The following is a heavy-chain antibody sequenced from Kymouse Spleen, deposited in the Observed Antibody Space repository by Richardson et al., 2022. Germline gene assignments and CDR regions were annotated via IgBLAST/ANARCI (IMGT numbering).Heavy chain of an antibody. CDR2: INHSGST. Sequence: QVQLQQWGAGLLKPSETLSLTCAVYGGSFSGYYWSWIRQPPGKGLEWIGEINHSGSTNYNPSLKSRVTISVDTSKNQFSLKLSSVTAADTAVYYCARVDIVVVPAAIGAFDIWGQGTMVTVSS. CDR3: ARVDIVVVPAAIGAFDI. J-gene: IGHJ3*02. D-gene: IGHD2-2*02. CDR1: GGSFSGYY. V-gene: IGHV4-34*01.